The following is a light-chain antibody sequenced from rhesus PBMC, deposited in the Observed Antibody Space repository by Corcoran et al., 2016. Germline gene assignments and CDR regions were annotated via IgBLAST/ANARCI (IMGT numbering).Light chain of an antibody. V-gene: IGKV1-21*01. CDR2: KAS. CDR3: LQYDSRPFT. J-gene: IGKJ3*01. Sequence: DIQMTQSPSSLSASVGDKVTITCRGSQGISRWLAWYQQKPGKAPKLLIYKASNLQSGVPSRVSGIGSWTDFTLTISSLQPEDFASYYCLQYDSRPFTFGPGTKLEIK. CDR1: QGISRW.